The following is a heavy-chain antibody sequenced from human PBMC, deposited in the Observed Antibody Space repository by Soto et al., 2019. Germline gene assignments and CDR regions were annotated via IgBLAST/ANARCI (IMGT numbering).Heavy chain of an antibody. Sequence: ASVNVSFKASGSTFTGYYMHWVRQAPGQGLEWMGWINPNSGGTNYAQKFQGRVIMTRDRSISTAYMELSRLRSDDTAVYYCARSRDNKIFDYWGQGTLVTVSS. V-gene: IGHV1-2*02. D-gene: IGHD1-20*01. CDR3: ARSRDNKIFDY. J-gene: IGHJ4*02. CDR2: INPNSGGT. CDR1: GSTFTGYY.